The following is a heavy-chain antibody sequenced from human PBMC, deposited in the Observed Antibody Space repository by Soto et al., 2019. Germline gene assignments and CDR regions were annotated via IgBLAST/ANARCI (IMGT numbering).Heavy chain of an antibody. D-gene: IGHD6-13*01. CDR3: AKIIDAGGIDH. J-gene: IGHJ4*02. Sequence: GGSLRLSCAASGFTFSSYGMSWVRQAPGKGLEWVSSISGSGGGTYYADSVKGRFTISRDNSKNTLYLQMNALRAEDTALYYCAKIIDAGGIDHWGQGTPVTVSS. CDR1: GFTFSSYG. V-gene: IGHV3-23*01. CDR2: ISGSGGGT.